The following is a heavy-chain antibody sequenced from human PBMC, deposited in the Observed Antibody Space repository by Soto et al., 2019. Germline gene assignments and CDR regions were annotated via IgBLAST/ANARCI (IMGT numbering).Heavy chain of an antibody. V-gene: IGHV4-59*01. CDR3: ARDQGGEFLKGSGMDV. CDR1: GDSISRYY. J-gene: IGHJ6*02. Sequence: QVQLQESGPGLVKPSETLSLTCTVSGDSISRYYWSWIRLSPGKGLEWIGYIYYSGETNYNPSVKSRVTISVDRTKNQFSRKLSSVTAADTAVYYWARDQGGEFLKGSGMDVWGQGTTVTVSS. CDR2: IYYSGET. D-gene: IGHD3-10*01.